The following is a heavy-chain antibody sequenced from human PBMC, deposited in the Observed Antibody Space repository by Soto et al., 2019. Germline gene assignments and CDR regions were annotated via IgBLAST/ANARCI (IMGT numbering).Heavy chain of an antibody. CDR2: ISAYNGNT. D-gene: IGHD5-12*01. V-gene: IGHV1-18*01. CDR3: AREATWLLGYYYYYMDV. J-gene: IGHJ6*03. CDR1: GYSFTSYG. Sequence: GASVKVSCKACGYSFTSYGISCVRQAPGQGLEWMGWISAYNGNTNYAQKLQGRVTMTTDTSTSTAYMELRSLRSDDTAVYYCAREATWLLGYYYYYMDVWGKGTTVTVSS.